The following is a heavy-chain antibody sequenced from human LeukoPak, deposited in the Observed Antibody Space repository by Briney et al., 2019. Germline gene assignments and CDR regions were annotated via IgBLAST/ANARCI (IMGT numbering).Heavy chain of an antibody. J-gene: IGHJ1*01. CDR2: IYYSGST. Sequence: PSETLSLTCTVSGGSISSYYWSWIRQPPGKGLEWIGYIYYSGSTNYNPSLKSRVTISVDTSKNQFSLKLSSVTAADTAVYYCARYYYDSSGYEKVEYFQHWGQGTLVTVSP. V-gene: IGHV4-59*01. D-gene: IGHD3-22*01. CDR3: ARYYYDSSGYEKVEYFQH. CDR1: GGSISSYY.